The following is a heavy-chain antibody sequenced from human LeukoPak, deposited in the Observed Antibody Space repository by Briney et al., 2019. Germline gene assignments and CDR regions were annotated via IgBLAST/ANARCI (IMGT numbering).Heavy chain of an antibody. CDR3: ARGGVWDDCIWGSYRYYYYMDV. CDR2: INPNSGGT. CDR1: GYTFTGYY. D-gene: IGHD3-16*02. J-gene: IGHJ6*03. V-gene: IGHV1-2*02. Sequence: GASVKVSCKASGYTFTGYYMHWVRQAPGQGLEWMGWINPNSGGTNYAQKFQGRVTMTRDTSISTAYIELSRLRSDDTAVYYCARGGVWDDCIWGSYRYYYYMDVWGKGTTVTVSS.